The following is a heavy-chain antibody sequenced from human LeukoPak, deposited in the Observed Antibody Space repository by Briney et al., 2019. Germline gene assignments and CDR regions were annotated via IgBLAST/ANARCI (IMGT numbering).Heavy chain of an antibody. CDR2: INPSGGST. V-gene: IGHV1-46*01. D-gene: IGHD4-17*01. CDR1: GYTFTSYY. Sequence: GASVKVSCKASGYTFTSYYMHWVRQAPGQGLEWMGIINPSGGSTSYAQKFQGRVTMTRDMSTSTVHMELSSLRSEDTAVYYCARVSTTVTTGGEFDPWGQGTLVTVSS. CDR3: ARVSTTVTTGGEFDP. J-gene: IGHJ5*02.